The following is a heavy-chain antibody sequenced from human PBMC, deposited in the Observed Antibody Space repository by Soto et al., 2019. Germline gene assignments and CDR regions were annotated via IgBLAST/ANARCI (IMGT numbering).Heavy chain of an antibody. D-gene: IGHD5-12*01. CDR3: AREGSYSAYNFAHGIQLWSFDF. V-gene: IGHV4-4*07. Sequence: SETLSLTCTVSGGSINTFYWSWVRQPAGKGLEWIGRIFSSGSTSFNPSLERRVAMSVDTSKNHFSLNLSSVTAADMAVYYCAREGSYSAYNFAHGIQLWSFDFWGQGALVTVSS. J-gene: IGHJ4*02. CDR2: IFSSGST. CDR1: GGSINTFY.